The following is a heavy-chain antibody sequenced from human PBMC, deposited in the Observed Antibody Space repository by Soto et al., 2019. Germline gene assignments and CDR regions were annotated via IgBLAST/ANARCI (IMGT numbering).Heavy chain of an antibody. D-gene: IGHD2-2*01. Sequence: GGSLRLSCTVSGFMFSNYAMTWVRQAPGKGLEWVSAINPGGENTYYADSLEGRFTISRDNSKNTLYLQMNSLRAEDTAVYYCARAPRGPAAMMFDSWGQGTLVTVSS. CDR2: INPGGENT. J-gene: IGHJ4*02. V-gene: IGHV3-23*01. CDR1: GFMFSNYA. CDR3: ARAPRGPAAMMFDS.